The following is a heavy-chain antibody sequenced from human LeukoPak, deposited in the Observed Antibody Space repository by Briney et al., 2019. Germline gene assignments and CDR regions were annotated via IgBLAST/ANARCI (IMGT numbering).Heavy chain of an antibody. CDR2: MYYSGFS. Sequence: KPSETLSLTCTVSGGSVSGGSFYWNWIRQPPGGGLEWIGFMYYSGFSNYNPSLKSRVTISLDTSNNQFSLSLSSVTAADTAVYYCARSSNAYVYFDYWGQGTLVTVSS. CDR1: GGSVSGGSFY. D-gene: IGHD6-13*01. J-gene: IGHJ4*02. V-gene: IGHV4-61*01. CDR3: ARSSNAYVYFDY.